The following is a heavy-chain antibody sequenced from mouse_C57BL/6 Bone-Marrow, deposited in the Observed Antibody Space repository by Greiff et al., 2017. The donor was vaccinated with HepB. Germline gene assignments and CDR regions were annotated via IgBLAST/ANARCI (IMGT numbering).Heavy chain of an antibody. J-gene: IGHJ2*01. D-gene: IGHD1-1*01. Sequence: EVKLQQSGPELVKPGASVKMSCKASGYTFTDYNMHWVKQSHGKSLEWIGYINPNNGGTSYNQKFKGKATLTVNKSSSTAYMELRSLTSEDSAVYYCANYYGGSYQDLGYWGQGTTLTVSS. CDR3: ANYYGGSYQDLGY. V-gene: IGHV1-22*01. CDR2: INPNNGGT. CDR1: GYTFTDYN.